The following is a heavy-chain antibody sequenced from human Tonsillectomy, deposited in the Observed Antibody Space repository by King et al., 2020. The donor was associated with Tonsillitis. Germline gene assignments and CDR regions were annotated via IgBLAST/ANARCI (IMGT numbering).Heavy chain of an antibody. D-gene: IGHD3-22*01. Sequence: QLVQSGGGLVKPGGSLRLSCAASGFTFSSYSMNWVRQAPGKGLEWVSSISSSSRYIYYADSVKGRFTISRDNAKNSLYLQMNSLRAEDTAVYYCAATYYYDSSGYYSDYWGQGTLVTVSS. CDR2: ISSSSRYI. J-gene: IGHJ4*02. CDR3: AATYYYDSSGYYSDY. V-gene: IGHV3-21*01. CDR1: GFTFSSYS.